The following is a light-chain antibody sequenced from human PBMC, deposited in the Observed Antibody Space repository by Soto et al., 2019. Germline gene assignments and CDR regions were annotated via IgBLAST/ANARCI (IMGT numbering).Light chain of an antibody. CDR3: QQYNKWPAEIT. V-gene: IGKV3D-15*01. Sequence: ETVMTQSPATLSVSPGERAALSCRASQSVRTKLAWYQQKPGQAPRLLIYGASSRATGIPARFSGSGSGTEFTLTISSLQSEDSGVYYCQQYNKWPAEITFGQGTRLELK. J-gene: IGKJ5*01. CDR1: QSVRTK. CDR2: GAS.